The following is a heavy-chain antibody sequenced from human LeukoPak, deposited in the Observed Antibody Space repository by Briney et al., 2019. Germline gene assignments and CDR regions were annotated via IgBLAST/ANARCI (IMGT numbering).Heavy chain of an antibody. V-gene: IGHV2-70*11. CDR3: ARMRAAAGTVVYYYYMDV. Sequence: SGPTLVNPTQTLTLTCTFSGFSLSTSGMCVSWIRQPPGKALEWLARIDWDDDKYYSTSLKTRLTISKDTSKNQVVLTMTNMDPVATATYHCARMRAAAGTVVYYYYMDVWGRGTTVTVPS. CDR1: GFSLSTSGMC. CDR2: IDWDDDK. D-gene: IGHD6-13*01. J-gene: IGHJ6*03.